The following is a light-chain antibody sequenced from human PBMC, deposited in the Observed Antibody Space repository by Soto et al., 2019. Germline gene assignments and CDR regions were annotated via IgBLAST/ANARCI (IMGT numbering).Light chain of an antibody. Sequence: DIVMTQSPDSLAVSLGERATINCKSSQRVLYSSSNKNYLAWYQQKPGQPPKLLIYWASTRESGVPDRFSGSGSGTDFTLTISSLKAEDVAVYYCQQYCSSPLTFGQGTKVEIK. CDR3: QQYCSSPLT. CDR2: WAS. J-gene: IGKJ1*01. V-gene: IGKV4-1*01. CDR1: QRVLYSSSNKNY.